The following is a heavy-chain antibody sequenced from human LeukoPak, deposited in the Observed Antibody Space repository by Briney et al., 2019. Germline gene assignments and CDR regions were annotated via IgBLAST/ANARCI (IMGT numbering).Heavy chain of an antibody. Sequence: GASVKVSCKASGYTFTGYYMHWVRQAPGQGLEWMGWINPNSGGTNYAQKFQGRVTMTRDTSISTAYMELSRLRSDDTAVYYCARGHCSGGSFYSYYYYYMDVWGKGTTVTISS. D-gene: IGHD2-15*01. CDR1: GYTFTGYY. CDR3: ARGHCSGGSFYSYYYYYMDV. V-gene: IGHV1-2*02. J-gene: IGHJ6*03. CDR2: INPNSGGT.